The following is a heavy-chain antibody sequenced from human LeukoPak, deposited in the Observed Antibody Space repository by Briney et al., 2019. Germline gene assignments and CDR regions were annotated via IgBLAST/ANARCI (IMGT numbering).Heavy chain of an antibody. J-gene: IGHJ5*02. Sequence: SETLSLTCTVSGGSISSSSYYWGWIRQPPGKGLEWIGEINHSGSTNYNPYLKSRVTISVDTSKNQFSLKLSSVTAADTAVYYCARGLYYYGSGSPITTPPAAWGQGTLVTVSS. D-gene: IGHD3-10*01. CDR2: INHSGST. V-gene: IGHV4-39*07. CDR3: ARGLYYYGSGSPITTPPAA. CDR1: GGSISSSSYY.